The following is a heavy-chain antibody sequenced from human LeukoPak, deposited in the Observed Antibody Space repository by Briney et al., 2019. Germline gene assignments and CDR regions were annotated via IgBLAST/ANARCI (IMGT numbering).Heavy chain of an antibody. V-gene: IGHV4-59*01. Sequence: PSETLSLTCTVSGGSISSDYWSWIRQPPGKGLEWIGYIYYSGSTNYNPSLKSRVTISVDTSKNQFSLKLSSVTAADTAVYYCASWKLYCSSTSCYYYFDYWGQGTLVTVSS. CDR2: IYYSGST. CDR3: ASWKLYCSSTSCYYYFDY. J-gene: IGHJ4*02. CDR1: GGSISSDY. D-gene: IGHD2-2*01.